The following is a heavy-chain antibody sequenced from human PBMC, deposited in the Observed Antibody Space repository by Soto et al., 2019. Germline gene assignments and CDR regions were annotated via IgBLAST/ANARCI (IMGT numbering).Heavy chain of an antibody. Sequence: QVQLQESGPGLVKPSQTLSLTCTVSGGSISSGDYYWSWIRQPPGKGLEWIGYIYYSGSTYYNTSLKSRVTITVDTSKNQFSLKLSSVTAADTAVYYCARGYGYDSSGYYPAGTIPGWFDPWGQGTLVTVAS. J-gene: IGHJ5*02. CDR1: GGSISSGDYY. V-gene: IGHV4-30-4*01. CDR2: IYYSGST. D-gene: IGHD3-22*01. CDR3: ARGYGYDSSGYYPAGTIPGWFDP.